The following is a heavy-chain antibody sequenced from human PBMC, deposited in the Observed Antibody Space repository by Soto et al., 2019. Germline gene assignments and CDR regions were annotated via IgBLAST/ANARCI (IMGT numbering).Heavy chain of an antibody. CDR1: GFSFNSYA. Sequence: GGSLRLSCAASGFSFNSYAMSWVRQAPGKGLEWVSGISGSGGSTYYADSVKGRFTISRDNSKNTLYLQMNSLRAEDTAVYYCAKGEVVAVYYYSTMDVWGQGTTVTVSS. V-gene: IGHV3-23*01. CDR2: ISGSGGST. J-gene: IGHJ6*02. CDR3: AKGEVVAVYYYSTMDV. D-gene: IGHD2-2*01.